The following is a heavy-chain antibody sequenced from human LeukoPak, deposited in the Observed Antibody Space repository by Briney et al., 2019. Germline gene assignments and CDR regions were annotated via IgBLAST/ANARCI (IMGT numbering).Heavy chain of an antibody. CDR3: AKEGYSPYYFDY. D-gene: IGHD6-13*01. J-gene: IGHJ4*02. V-gene: IGHV3-23*01. Sequence: GGSLRLSCAASGFTFSSYAMSWVRQAPGKGLEWVSTISGSGSNTYYADSVKGRFTVSRDNSKNTLYLQMNSLRAEDTAVYYCAKEGYSPYYFDYWGQGTLVTVSS. CDR1: GFTFSSYA. CDR2: ISGSGSNT.